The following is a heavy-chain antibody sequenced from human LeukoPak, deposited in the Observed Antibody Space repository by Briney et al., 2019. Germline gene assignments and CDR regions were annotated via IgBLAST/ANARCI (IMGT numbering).Heavy chain of an antibody. J-gene: IGHJ6*02. Sequence: PGGSLRLSCAASGFTFSSYWMSWVRQAPGKGLEWVANIKQDGSEKYYVDPVKGRFTISRDNAKNSLYLQMNSLRAEDTAVYYCARLIVVVITTRPYAMDVRGQGTRVTVSS. V-gene: IGHV3-7*01. CDR3: ARLIVVVITTRPYAMDV. D-gene: IGHD3-22*01. CDR2: IKQDGSEK. CDR1: GFTFSSYW.